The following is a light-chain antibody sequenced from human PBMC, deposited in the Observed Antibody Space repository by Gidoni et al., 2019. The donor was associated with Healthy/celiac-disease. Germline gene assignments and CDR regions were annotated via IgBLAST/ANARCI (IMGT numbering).Light chain of an antibody. Sequence: SSELTQPPSVSVSPGQTARITCSDVKLGYKYACWYQQKPGQSPMLVIYQASKRPSGIPERFSGSNSGNTATLTISGTQAMDEADYYCQAWDSSVVFGGGTKLTVL. J-gene: IGLJ2*01. CDR2: QAS. CDR1: KLGYKY. V-gene: IGLV3-1*01. CDR3: QAWDSSVV.